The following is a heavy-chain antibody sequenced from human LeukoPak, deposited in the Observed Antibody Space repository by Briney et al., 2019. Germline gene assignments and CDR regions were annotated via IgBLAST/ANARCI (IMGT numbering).Heavy chain of an antibody. D-gene: IGHD3-22*01. V-gene: IGHV3-23*01. CDR3: AKRGVVIRVILVGFHKEAYYFDS. CDR1: GITLSNYG. J-gene: IGHJ4*02. Sequence: GGFLRLSCAVSGITLSNYGMSWVRQAPGKGLEWVAGISDSGGSTNYADSVKGRFTISRDNPKNTLYLQMNSLRAEDTAVYFCAKRGVVIRVILVGFHKEAYYFDSWGQGALVTVSS. CDR2: ISDSGGST.